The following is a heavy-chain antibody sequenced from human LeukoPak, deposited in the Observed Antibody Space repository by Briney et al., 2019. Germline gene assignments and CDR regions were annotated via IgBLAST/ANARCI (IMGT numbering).Heavy chain of an antibody. CDR3: ARGSSSWSLYFDY. V-gene: IGHV4-30-2*01. CDR2: IYHSGST. CDR1: GGSISSGGYS. D-gene: IGHD6-13*01. Sequence: SETLSLTCAVSGGSISSGGYSWSWIRQPPGKGLEWIGYIYHSGSTYYNPSLKSRVTISVDRSKYQFSLKLSSVTAADTAVYYCARGSSSWSLYFDYWGQGTLVTVSS. J-gene: IGHJ4*02.